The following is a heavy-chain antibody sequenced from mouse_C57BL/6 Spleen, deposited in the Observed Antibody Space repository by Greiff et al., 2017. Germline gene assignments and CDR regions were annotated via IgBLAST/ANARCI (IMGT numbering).Heavy chain of an antibody. CDR1: GYAFSSSW. D-gene: IGHD2-10*01. V-gene: IGHV1-82*01. CDR3: ARSYSYAMDY. Sequence: VQLQQSGPELVKPGASVKISCKASGYAFSSSWMNWVKQRPGKGLEWIGRIYPGDGDTNYNGKFKGKATLTADKSSSTAYMQLSSLTSEDSAVYFCARSYSYAMDYWGQGTSVTVSS. CDR2: IYPGDGDT. J-gene: IGHJ4*01.